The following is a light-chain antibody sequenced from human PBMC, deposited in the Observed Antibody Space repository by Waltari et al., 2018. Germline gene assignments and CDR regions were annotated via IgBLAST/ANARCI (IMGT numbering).Light chain of an antibody. CDR1: QSVSSSY. Sequence: RATLSCRASQSVSSSYLAWYQQKPGQAPRLLIYGASSRATGIPDRFSGSGSGTDLTLTISRLEPEDFAVYYCQQYGSSPFGPGTKVDIK. CDR2: GAS. V-gene: IGKV3-20*01. CDR3: QQYGSSP. J-gene: IGKJ3*01.